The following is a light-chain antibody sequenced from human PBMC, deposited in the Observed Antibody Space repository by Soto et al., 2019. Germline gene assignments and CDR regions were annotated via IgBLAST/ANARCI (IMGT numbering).Light chain of an antibody. V-gene: IGKV1-9*01. CDR3: QQLNSYPYT. Sequence: DIQLTQSPSFLSASVGDRVTITCRASQGISSYLAWYQQKPGKAPKLLIYAASTVQSGVPSRFSGSGSGTEFTLTIGSLQPEDFATYYCQQLNSYPYTFGQGTKIEIK. J-gene: IGKJ2*01. CDR1: QGISSY. CDR2: AAS.